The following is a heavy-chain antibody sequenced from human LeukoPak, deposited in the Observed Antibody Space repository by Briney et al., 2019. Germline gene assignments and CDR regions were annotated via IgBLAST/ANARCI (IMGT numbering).Heavy chain of an antibody. J-gene: IGHJ4*02. CDR1: GGSISSYY. Sequence: PSGTLSLTCTVSGGSISSYYWSWIRQPPGKGLEWIGYIYYSGSTNYNPSLKSRVTISVDTSKNRFSLKLSSVTAADTAVYYCASSSWYSRVVDYWGQGTLVTVSS. CDR3: ASSSWYSRVVDY. CDR2: IYYSGST. V-gene: IGHV4-59*08. D-gene: IGHD6-13*01.